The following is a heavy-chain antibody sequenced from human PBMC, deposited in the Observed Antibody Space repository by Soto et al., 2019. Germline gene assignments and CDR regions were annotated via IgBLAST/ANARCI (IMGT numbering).Heavy chain of an antibody. CDR3: ARVKSGSYDWFDP. CDR2: INTDGSRT. V-gene: IGHV3-74*01. D-gene: IGHD3-10*01. J-gene: IGHJ5*02. CDR1: GSTFSNYW. Sequence: GGSLRLCCAASGSTFSNYWMHWVRQAPGKGLMWVSRINTDGSRTTYADSVKGRFAISRDNAKNTLYLQMNSLRAEDTAVYYCARVKSGSYDWFDPWGQGTLVTVSS.